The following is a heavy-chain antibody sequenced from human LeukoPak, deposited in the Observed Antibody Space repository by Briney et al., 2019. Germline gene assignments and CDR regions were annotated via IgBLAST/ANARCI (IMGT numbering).Heavy chain of an antibody. CDR2: IYYSGST. J-gene: IGHJ3*02. CDR3: ARAPYYGGNVAPADAFDI. CDR1: GGSISSGGYY. V-gene: IGHV4-30-4*08. D-gene: IGHD4-17*01. Sequence: SETLSLTCTVSGGSISSGGYYWSWIRQHPGKGLEWIGYIYYSGSTYYNPSLKSRVTISVDTSKNQFSLKLSSVTAADTAVYYCARAPYYGGNVAPADAFDIWGQGTMVTVSS.